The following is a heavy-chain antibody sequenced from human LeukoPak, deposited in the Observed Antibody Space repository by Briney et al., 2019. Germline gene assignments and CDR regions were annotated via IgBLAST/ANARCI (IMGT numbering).Heavy chain of an antibody. Sequence: SETLSLTCSVSGGSISGLYWPCLRQPPGKGLEWIGYIYSSGATNYNPSLKSRVSISVDTSKNQFSLNVNCMTDADTAVYYCAREGYRSRWSRSFDYRGQGALVTVSS. CDR3: AREGYRSRWSRSFDY. D-gene: IGHD6-13*01. V-gene: IGHV4-4*09. CDR2: IYSSGAT. J-gene: IGHJ4*02. CDR1: GGSISGLY.